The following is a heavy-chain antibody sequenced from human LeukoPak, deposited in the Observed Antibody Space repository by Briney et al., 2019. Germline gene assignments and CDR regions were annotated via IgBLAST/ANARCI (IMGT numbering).Heavy chain of an antibody. V-gene: IGHV3-48*03. CDR1: GFAFRSFE. J-gene: IGHJ4*02. D-gene: IGHD4-23*01. Sequence: TGGSLRLSCAASGFAFRSFEMNWVRQAPGKGLEWVSYISSSGSTIYYADSVKGRFTISRDNAKNSLFLQMNSLRAEDTALYCCARFGYGCKVDYWGQGTLVTVSS. CDR2: ISSSGSTI. CDR3: ARFGYGCKVDY.